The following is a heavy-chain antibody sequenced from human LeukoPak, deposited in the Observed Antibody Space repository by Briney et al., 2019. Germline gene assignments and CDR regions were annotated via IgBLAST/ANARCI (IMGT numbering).Heavy chain of an antibody. CDR3: TTDNWRGLDAFDI. V-gene: IGHV3-15*01. CDR2: FKTKTDGGTT. D-gene: IGHD3-3*01. Sequence: EGSLRLSCAASGFTFSSYEMNWVRQAPGKGLEWVGRFKTKTDGGTTDYAAPVKGRFTISRDASKNTLYLQMDSLKTGDTAMYYCTTDNWRGLDAFDIWGQGTMVTVSS. CDR1: GFTFSSYE. J-gene: IGHJ3*02.